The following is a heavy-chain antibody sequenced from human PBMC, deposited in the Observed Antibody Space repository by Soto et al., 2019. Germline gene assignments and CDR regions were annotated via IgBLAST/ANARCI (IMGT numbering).Heavy chain of an antibody. D-gene: IGHD3-9*01. CDR1: GFTFSSYA. J-gene: IGHJ4*02. Sequence: GGSLRLSCAASGFTFSSYAMSWVRQAPGKGLEWVSAISGSGGSTYYTDSVKGRFTISRDNSKNTLYLQMNSLRAEDTAVYYCAKLRYFDWLLFFIDYWGQGTLVTVPQ. CDR3: AKLRYFDWLLFFIDY. V-gene: IGHV3-23*01. CDR2: ISGSGGST.